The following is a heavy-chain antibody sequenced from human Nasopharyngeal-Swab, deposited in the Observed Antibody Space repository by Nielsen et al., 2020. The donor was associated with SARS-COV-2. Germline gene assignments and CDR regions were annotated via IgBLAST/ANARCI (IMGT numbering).Heavy chain of an antibody. CDR1: GFTFTSYA. D-gene: IGHD3-22*01. CDR3: ARAGGYYYDSSGHRTDHAEFDY. V-gene: IGHV3-30*04. CDR2: ISYDGSSS. Sequence: GGSLRLSCAASGFTFTSYAMHWVRQAPGKGLEWVAVISYDGSSSYYADSVKGRFIISRDNSKNTLYLRMNSLRAEDTAVYYCARAGGYYYDSSGHRTDHAEFDYWGQGTLVTVSS. J-gene: IGHJ4*02.